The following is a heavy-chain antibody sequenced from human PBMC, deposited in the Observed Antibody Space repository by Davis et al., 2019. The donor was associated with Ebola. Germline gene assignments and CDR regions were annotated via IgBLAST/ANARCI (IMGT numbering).Heavy chain of an antibody. CDR1: GGSFSGYY. CDR3: ARGDSGGLQSDY. D-gene: IGHD4-11*01. Sequence: GSLRLSCAVYGGSFSGYYWSWIRQPPGKGLEWIGEINHSGSTKYNPSLKSRVTISVDTSKNQFSLKLSSVTAADTAVYYCARGDSGGLQSDYWGQGTLVTVSS. V-gene: IGHV4-34*01. J-gene: IGHJ4*02. CDR2: INHSGST.